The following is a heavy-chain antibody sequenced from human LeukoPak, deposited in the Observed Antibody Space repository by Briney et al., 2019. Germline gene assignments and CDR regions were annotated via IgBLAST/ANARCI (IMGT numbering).Heavy chain of an antibody. V-gene: IGHV4-59*01. CDR2: IFYSGKT. Sequence: PSETLSLTCTVSGGSLTNYYWTWIRQPPGRGLELIGYIFYSGKTDYNPSLKSRVTISVDTSKNQFSLEMRSVSTADTAVYYCARHLGYYYDSSVRGWFDPWGQGTLVTVSS. D-gene: IGHD3-22*01. CDR3: ARHLGYYYDSSVRGWFDP. J-gene: IGHJ5*02. CDR1: GGSLTNYY.